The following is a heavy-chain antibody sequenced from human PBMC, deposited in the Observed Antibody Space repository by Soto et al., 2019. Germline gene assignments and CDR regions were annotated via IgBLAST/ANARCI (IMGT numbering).Heavy chain of an antibody. V-gene: IGHV3-30*18. Sequence: GGSLRLSCAASGFTFSSYGMHWVRQAPGKGLEWVAVISYDGSNKYYADSVKGRFTISRDNSKNTLYLQMNSLRAEDTAVYYCAKGYFGGSYYFDYWGQGTLVTVSS. CDR2: ISYDGSNK. CDR1: GFTFSSYG. J-gene: IGHJ4*02. D-gene: IGHD1-26*01. CDR3: AKGYFGGSYYFDY.